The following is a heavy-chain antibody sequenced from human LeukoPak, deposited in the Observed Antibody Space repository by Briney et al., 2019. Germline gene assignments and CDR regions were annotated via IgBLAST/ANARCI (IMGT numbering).Heavy chain of an antibody. D-gene: IGHD3-10*01. CDR2: ISASGDNT. J-gene: IGHJ4*02. CDR1: GFTFNTYD. Sequence: GGSLRLSCAASGFTFNTYDMSWVRQAPGKGLEWVSLISASGDNTYYADSVRGRFTNSRDNAKNSLYLQMNSLRAEDTAVYYCARDSFYGSAYYFDYWGQGTLVTVSS. CDR3: ARDSFYGSAYYFDY. V-gene: IGHV3-23*01.